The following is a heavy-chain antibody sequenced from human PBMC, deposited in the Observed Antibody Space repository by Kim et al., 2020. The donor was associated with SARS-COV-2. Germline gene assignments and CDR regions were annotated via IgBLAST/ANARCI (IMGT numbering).Heavy chain of an antibody. CDR3: ARDLRGDLGNNRFDP. J-gene: IGHJ5*02. CDR1: DGSISNYY. Sequence: SETLSLTCTVSDGSISNYYWSWFRQPPGKGLEWIGDMFHTGSPNYNPSLKSRVTISVEASRNQFSLILSSVTAADTAMYYCARDLRGDLGNNRFDPWGQGTLVTVSS. CDR2: MFHTGSP. D-gene: IGHD3-16*01. V-gene: IGHV4-59*01.